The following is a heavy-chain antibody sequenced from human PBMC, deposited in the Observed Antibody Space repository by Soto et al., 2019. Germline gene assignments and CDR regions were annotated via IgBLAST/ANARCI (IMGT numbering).Heavy chain of an antibody. CDR1: GYTFSSYA. D-gene: IGHD3-3*01. J-gene: IGHJ6*02. Sequence: EASVKVSCKASGYTFSSYAISWVRQAPGQGLAWMGGIIPIFGTANYAQKFQGRVTITADESTSTAYMELSSLRSEDTAVYYCARDDSTYYDFWSGYPYYYGMDVWGQGTTVTVSS. CDR2: IIPIFGTA. V-gene: IGHV1-69*13. CDR3: ARDDSTYYDFWSGYPYYYGMDV.